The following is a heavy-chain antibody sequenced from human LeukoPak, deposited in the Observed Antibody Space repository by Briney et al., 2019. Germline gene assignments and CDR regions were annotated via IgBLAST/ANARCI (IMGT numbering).Heavy chain of an antibody. V-gene: IGHV1-46*01. D-gene: IGHD2-2*01. CDR1: GYTFTSHY. CDR3: ARDVASHMGLANYFDY. CDR2: ISPSGGST. J-gene: IGHJ4*02. Sequence: SVKVSCRASGYTFTSHYIHWVRQAPGQGLEWMGIISPSGGSTTYAQKFQGRVTVTRDTSTSTVYMDLSSLRSDDTAVYYCARDVASHMGLANYFDYWGQGALVIVSS.